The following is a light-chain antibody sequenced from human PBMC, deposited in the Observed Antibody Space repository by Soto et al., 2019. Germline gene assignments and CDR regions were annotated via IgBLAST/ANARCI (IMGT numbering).Light chain of an antibody. CDR3: QQYRGWRRT. Sequence: EIVLTQSPATLSVSPGERVTLSCRASQSVDINLAWYQQKPGQAPRLLIYGASTRATDMPGRFRGSGAGAESTLTISSLQSEDAAVDDCQQYRGWRRTFGQGTKVEI. J-gene: IGKJ1*01. CDR1: QSVDIN. CDR2: GAS. V-gene: IGKV3D-15*01.